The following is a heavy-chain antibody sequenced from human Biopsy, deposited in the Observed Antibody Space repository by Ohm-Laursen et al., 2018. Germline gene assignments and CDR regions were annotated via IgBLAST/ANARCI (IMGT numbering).Heavy chain of an antibody. CDR1: GFTFSSSA. CDR2: INPSGSTT. D-gene: IGHD1-26*01. J-gene: IGHJ4*02. CDR3: AIEGGTYSKPFDY. Sequence: ASVKVSCKASGFTFSSSAVHWVRQAPGQGLEWMGMINPSGSTTSYPQIFQGRVTMTTNTSVNTAYMELSSLTFGDTAVYYCAIEGGTYSKPFDYWGQGSQVIVSS. V-gene: IGHV1-46*01.